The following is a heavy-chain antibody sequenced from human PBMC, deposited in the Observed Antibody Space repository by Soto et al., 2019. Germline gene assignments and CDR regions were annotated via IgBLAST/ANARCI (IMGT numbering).Heavy chain of an antibody. CDR1: GFTFSSYS. Sequence: GGSLRLSCAASGFTFSSYSIYWVRQAPGKGLEWVSGISGSGSGTYYADSVKGQFTISRDNSKNTLYLLMSSLRAEDTAVYYCARDANAEPFDLWGQGTLVTVSS. V-gene: IGHV3-23*01. CDR2: ISGSGSGT. CDR3: ARDANAEPFDL. J-gene: IGHJ5*02.